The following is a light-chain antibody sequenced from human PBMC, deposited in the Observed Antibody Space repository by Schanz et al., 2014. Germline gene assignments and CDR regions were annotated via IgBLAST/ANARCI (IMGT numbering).Light chain of an antibody. V-gene: IGLV2-8*01. J-gene: IGLJ3*02. CDR3: CSYVGSGVV. Sequence: QSALTQPPSASGSPGQSVTISCTGTSSDVGSYNHVSWYQQHPGKAPKLMICEVSKRPSGVPDRFSGSRSDNTASLTISGLQADDEADYYCCSYVGSGVVFGGGTKLTVL. CDR1: SSDVGSYNH. CDR2: EVS.